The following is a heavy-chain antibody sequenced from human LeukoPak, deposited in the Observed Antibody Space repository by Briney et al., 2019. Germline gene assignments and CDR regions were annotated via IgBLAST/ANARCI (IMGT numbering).Heavy chain of an antibody. CDR2: INHSGDT. D-gene: IGHD1/OR15-1a*01. CDR3: ARGPGTVGLSP. CDR1: GGSFTNYY. V-gene: IGHV4-34*01. J-gene: IGHJ5*02. Sequence: SEALSLTCNVSGGSFTNYYWSWIRQTPGKGLEWIGQINHSGDTSYNPPLRSRVTLSVDRSKNQFSLKVTSVTAADTGVYYCARGPGTVGLSPWGQGTLVSVSS.